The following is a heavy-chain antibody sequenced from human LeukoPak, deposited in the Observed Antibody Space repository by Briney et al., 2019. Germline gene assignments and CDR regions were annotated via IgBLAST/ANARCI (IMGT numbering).Heavy chain of an antibody. CDR3: ARDLISYGGSYYYYYGMDV. CDR2: IYSGGST. D-gene: IGHD4-23*01. CDR1: GFTVSSNY. J-gene: IGHJ6*02. V-gene: IGHV3-66*01. Sequence: PGGSLRLSCAASGFTVSSNYMSWVRQAPGKGLEWVSVIYSGGSTYYADSVKGRFTISRDNSKNTLYLQMNSLRAEDTAVYYCARDLISYGGSYYYYYGMDVWGQGTTVTVPS.